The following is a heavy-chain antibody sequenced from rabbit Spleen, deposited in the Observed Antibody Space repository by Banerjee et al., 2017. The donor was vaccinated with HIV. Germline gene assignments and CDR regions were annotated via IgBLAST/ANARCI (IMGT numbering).Heavy chain of an antibody. CDR3: SRDAGSGDYIDVYFDL. J-gene: IGHJ4*01. CDR1: GFSFSSGYD. D-gene: IGHD8-1*01. CDR2: IYAGSSGST. V-gene: IGHV1S45*01. Sequence: QEQLVESGGGLVKPGASLTLICTASGFSFSSGYDMSWVRQAPGKGLEWIACIYAGSSGSTYSATWAKGRFTISKTSSTTVTLQMTSLTVADTATYFCSRDAGSGDYIDVYFDLWGPGTLVTVS.